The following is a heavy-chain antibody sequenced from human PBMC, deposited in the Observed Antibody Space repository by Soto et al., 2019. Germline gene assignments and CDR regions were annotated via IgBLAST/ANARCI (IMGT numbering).Heavy chain of an antibody. CDR3: ARAPRPYYDFWSGPFFDY. Sequence: GGSLRLSCAASGFTFSSYWMSWVRQAPGKGLEWVANIKQDGSEKYYVDSVKGRFTISRDNAKNSLYLQMNSLRAEDTAVYYCARAPRPYYDFWSGPFFDYWGQGTLVTVSS. CDR1: GFTFSSYW. V-gene: IGHV3-7*05. CDR2: IKQDGSEK. D-gene: IGHD3-3*01. J-gene: IGHJ4*02.